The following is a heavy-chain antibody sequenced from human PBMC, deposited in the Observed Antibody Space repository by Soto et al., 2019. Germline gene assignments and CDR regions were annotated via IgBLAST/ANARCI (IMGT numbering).Heavy chain of an antibody. J-gene: IGHJ4*02. CDR3: ARYSGSYWYFDY. Sequence: GGSLRLSCAASGFTFSSYGMHWVRQAPGKGLEWVAVIWYDGSNKYYADSVKGRFTISRDNSKNTLYLQMNSLRAEDTAVYYCARYSGSYWYFDYWGQGTLVTFSS. CDR1: GFTFSSYG. CDR2: IWYDGSNK. D-gene: IGHD1-26*01. V-gene: IGHV3-33*01.